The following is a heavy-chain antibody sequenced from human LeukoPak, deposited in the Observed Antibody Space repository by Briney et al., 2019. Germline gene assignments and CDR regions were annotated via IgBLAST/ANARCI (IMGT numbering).Heavy chain of an antibody. Sequence: SGTLSLTCTVSGGSIGNYYWTWIRQPPGKGLEWNGYIYYDGTTKYNPSLKSRVTISVDTSKSQFSLNLTSVTAADTAVYYCARVAFLSTVVVGNLDYWGQGALVTVSS. V-gene: IGHV4-59*12. CDR3: ARVAFLSTVVVGNLDY. D-gene: IGHD3-22*01. CDR1: GGSIGNYY. CDR2: IYYDGTT. J-gene: IGHJ4*02.